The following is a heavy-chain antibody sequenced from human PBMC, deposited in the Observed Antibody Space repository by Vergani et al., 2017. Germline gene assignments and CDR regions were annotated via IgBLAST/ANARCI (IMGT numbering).Heavy chain of an antibody. CDR2: FDLEDGQS. CDR3: ARDISEAVAEDDY. J-gene: IGHJ4*02. V-gene: IGHV1-69-2*01. CDR1: GHTSSDFQ. D-gene: IGHD6-19*01. Sequence: EVRLEQSGAEVKRPGTTVKISCKVSGHTSSDFQIHWVQQGPGRGLEWMGLFDLEDGQSIQTDKFVGRVTMTADKSLDTAYMELSSLRSEDTAVYYCARDISEAVAEDDYWGQGTLVTVSS.